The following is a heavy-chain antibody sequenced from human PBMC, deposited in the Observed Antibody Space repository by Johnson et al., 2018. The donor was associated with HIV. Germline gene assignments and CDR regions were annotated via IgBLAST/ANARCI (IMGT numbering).Heavy chain of an antibody. J-gene: IGHJ3*02. CDR2: ISWNSGSI. Sequence: QLVESGGGLVQPGRSLRLSCAASGFTFDDYAMHWVRQAPGKGLEWVSGISWNSGSIGYADSVKGRFTISRDNAKNSLYLQMNSRRAEDTAVYYCAKDLETGDDYVWGSYQLGAFDIWGQGTMVTVSS. D-gene: IGHD3-16*02. V-gene: IGHV3-9*01. CDR3: AKDLETGDDYVWGSYQLGAFDI. CDR1: GFTFDDYA.